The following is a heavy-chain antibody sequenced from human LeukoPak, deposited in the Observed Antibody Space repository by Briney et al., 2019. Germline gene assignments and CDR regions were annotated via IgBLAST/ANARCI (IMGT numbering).Heavy chain of an antibody. D-gene: IGHD3-10*01. Sequence: PSETLSLTCTDSGGSISSYYWSWIRQPAGKGLEWIGRIYTSGSTNYNPSLKSRVTMSVDTSKNQFSLKLSSVTAADTAVYYCATTRGCGPGVPYVDTWAQEPLVTVSS. CDR2: IYTSGST. V-gene: IGHV4-4*07. CDR1: GGSISSYY. CDR3: ATTRGCGPGVPYVDT. J-gene: IGHJ4*02.